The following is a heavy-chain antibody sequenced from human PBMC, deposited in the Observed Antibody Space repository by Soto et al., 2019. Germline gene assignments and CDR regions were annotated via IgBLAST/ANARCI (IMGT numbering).Heavy chain of an antibody. CDR3: ARGRLLRRLDL. J-gene: IGHJ2*01. V-gene: IGHV4-34*01. Sequence: QVQLQQWGAGLLKPSETLSLTCAVYGGSFSGYYWSWIRQPPGKGLEWIGEINHSGSTNYNPSLKGRVTISVDTSKNQFSLKLSSVTAADTAVYYCARGRLLRRLDLWGRGTLVTVSS. D-gene: IGHD6-25*01. CDR2: INHSGST. CDR1: GGSFSGYY.